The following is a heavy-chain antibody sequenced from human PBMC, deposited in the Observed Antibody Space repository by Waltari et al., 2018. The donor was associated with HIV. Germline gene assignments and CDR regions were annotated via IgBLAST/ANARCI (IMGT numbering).Heavy chain of an antibody. CDR1: GFTCSSYA. Sequence: EVQVLESGGGLVQPGGSLRLSWVASGFTCSSYALSWVRQAPGKGLEWVSTITGSGDSIYYADSVKGRFTISRDNSRDTLFLQMNSLRAEDTALYYCAVHSGSYEVAYLHHWGQGSLLSVSS. CDR2: ITGSGDSI. V-gene: IGHV3-23*01. CDR3: AVHSGSYEVAYLHH. D-gene: IGHD1-26*01. J-gene: IGHJ1*01.